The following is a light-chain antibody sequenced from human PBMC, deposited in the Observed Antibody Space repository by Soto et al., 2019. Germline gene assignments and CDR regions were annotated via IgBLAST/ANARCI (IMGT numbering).Light chain of an antibody. J-gene: IGKJ2*01. V-gene: IGKV1D-12*01. CDR3: QQANSFPYT. CDR1: EDISYW. Sequence: DIQMTQTPSSVSASVGDRVTITCWASEDISYWVAWYQQKPGKAPKLLIHAASSLHSGVPSRFSGSGSGTDFTLTITGLQPEDFATYYCQQANSFPYTFDQGTKVDMK. CDR2: AAS.